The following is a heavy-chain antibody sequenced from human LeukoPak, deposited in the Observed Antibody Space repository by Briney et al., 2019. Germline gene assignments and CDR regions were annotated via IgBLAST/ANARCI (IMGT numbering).Heavy chain of an antibody. V-gene: IGHV3-66*01. CDR3: ARDRSASIAVVTAEIDY. D-gene: IGHD6-19*01. CDR2: IYSGGNT. CDR1: GFTLNRYS. Sequence: GGSLRLSCVASGFTLNRYSMSWVRQAPGRGLEWVSVIYSGGNTYYADSVKGRFTISRDNSKNTLYLQMNSLRAEDMAVYYCARDRSASIAVVTAEIDYWGQGTLVTVSS. J-gene: IGHJ4*02.